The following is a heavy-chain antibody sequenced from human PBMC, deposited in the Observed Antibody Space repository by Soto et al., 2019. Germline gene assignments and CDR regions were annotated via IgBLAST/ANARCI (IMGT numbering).Heavy chain of an antibody. CDR1: GYTFNIYG. V-gene: IGHV1-18*01. CDR2: ISAFNGKT. J-gene: IGHJ4*01. D-gene: IGHD3-22*01. Sequence: QIQLVQSGAEVKKPGASVKVCCKASGYTFNIYGINWVRQAPGQGLEWMGWISAFNGKTNYAQNVQGRVTMTTDTSTSTAYVELRSLRSDDTAVYYCARDRVPKSSGFFPFDYWGHGTLVTVSS. CDR3: ARDRVPKSSGFFPFDY.